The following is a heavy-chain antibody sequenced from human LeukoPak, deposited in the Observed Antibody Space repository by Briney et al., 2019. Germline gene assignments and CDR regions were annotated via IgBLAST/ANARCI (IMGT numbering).Heavy chain of an antibody. D-gene: IGHD1-1*01. CDR2: INWNDGST. Sequence: WSGGSLRLSCAASGFTFDDYGMSWVRQAPGKGLEWVSGINWNDGSTGYADSVKGRFTISRDNAKNSMYLQMNSLTAEDTALYYCAKNWNYFYYIDDWGKGTTVTVSS. J-gene: IGHJ6*03. CDR1: GFTFDDYG. CDR3: AKNWNYFYYIDD. V-gene: IGHV3-20*04.